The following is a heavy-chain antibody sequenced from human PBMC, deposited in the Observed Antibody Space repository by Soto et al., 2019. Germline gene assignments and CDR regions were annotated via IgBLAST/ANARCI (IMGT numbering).Heavy chain of an antibody. CDR1: GYTFTGYF. CDR2: INPNSGAT. V-gene: IGHV1-2*02. D-gene: IGHD3-3*01. J-gene: IGHJ5*02. Sequence: RASVKVSCKASGYTFTGYFMHWVRQAPGQGLELMGWINPNSGATKYAQKFQGRVTLTRDTSINTAYMEMSMLRSDDTAVYYCARGGGTILAPLPWGQGTLVTVYS. CDR3: ARGGGTILAPLP.